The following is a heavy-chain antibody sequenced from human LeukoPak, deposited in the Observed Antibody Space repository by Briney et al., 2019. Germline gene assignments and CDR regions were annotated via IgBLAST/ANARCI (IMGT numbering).Heavy chain of an antibody. J-gene: IGHJ4*02. V-gene: IGHV3-33*01. CDR1: GFTFSSYG. CDR2: IWFDGSNK. Sequence: GESLKISCAASGFTFSSYGMHWVRQAPGKGLEWVAGIWFDGSNKYYADSVKGRFTISRDNSKNTLHLQMNSLSAEDTAVYYCARDLVGGYYFDYWGQGTLVTVSS. D-gene: IGHD3-16*01. CDR3: ARDLVGGYYFDY.